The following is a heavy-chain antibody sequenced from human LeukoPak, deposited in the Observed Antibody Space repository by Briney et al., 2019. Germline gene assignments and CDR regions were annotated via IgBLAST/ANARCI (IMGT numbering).Heavy chain of an antibody. CDR2: ISGSGGRT. V-gene: IGHV3-23*01. J-gene: IGHJ3*01. D-gene: IGHD4-17*01. CDR3: GRDPNGDYIGAFDF. CDR1: GFTFSNYA. Sequence: GGSLRLSCAASGFTFSNYAFVWARQAPGKGLEWVSAISGSGGRTIHADSVKGRFTISRDNSRNTLYLQMNSLNADDTAMYYCGRDPNGDYIGAFDFWGQGTMVGVSS.